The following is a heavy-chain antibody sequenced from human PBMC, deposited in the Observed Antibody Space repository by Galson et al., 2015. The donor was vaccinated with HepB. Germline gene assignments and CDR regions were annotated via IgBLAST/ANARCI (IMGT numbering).Heavy chain of an antibody. D-gene: IGHD4-17*01. V-gene: IGHV3-23*01. CDR3: AKGLYGDYSEGGMDV. CDR1: GFSFSIYA. CDR2: IDNDVVTA. J-gene: IGHJ6*02. Sequence: SLRLSCAASGFSFSIYAMNWVRQAPGKGLEWVSTIDNDVVTAFYADSVKGRFTISRDNSKNTVYLQMNNLRGEDTAVYYCAKGLYGDYSEGGMDVWGQGTTVTVSS.